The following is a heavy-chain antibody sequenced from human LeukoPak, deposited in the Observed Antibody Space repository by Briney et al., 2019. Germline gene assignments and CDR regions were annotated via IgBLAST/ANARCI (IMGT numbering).Heavy chain of an antibody. CDR3: ARVGIAARREGLYGMDV. CDR1: GYTFTSYY. D-gene: IGHD6-6*01. V-gene: IGHV1-46*01. J-gene: IGHJ6*02. CDR2: INPSGGST. Sequence: ASVKVSCKASGYTFTSYYMHWVRQAPGQGLEWMGIINPSGGSTSYAQKFQGRVTMTRDTSTSTVYMELSSLRSEDTAVYYCARVGIAARREGLYGMDVWGQGTTVTVSS.